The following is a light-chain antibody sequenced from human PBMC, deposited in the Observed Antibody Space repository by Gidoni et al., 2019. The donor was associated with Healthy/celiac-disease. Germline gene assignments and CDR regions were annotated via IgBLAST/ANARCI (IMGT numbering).Light chain of an antibody. CDR2: GAS. J-gene: IGKJ1*01. CDR3: QQYNNWPPWT. Sequence: EIVMTQSPATLSVSPGERATLPCRARQSVSSNLAGYQQKPGQAPRLLIYGASTRATGIPARFSGSGSGTEFTLTISSLQSEDFAVYYCQQYNNWPPWTFGQGTKVEIK. V-gene: IGKV3-15*01. CDR1: QSVSSN.